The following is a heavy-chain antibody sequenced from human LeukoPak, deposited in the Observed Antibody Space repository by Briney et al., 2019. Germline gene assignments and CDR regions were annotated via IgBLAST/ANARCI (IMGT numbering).Heavy chain of an antibody. V-gene: IGHV3-72*01. CDR3: TRGVRHNSGWDFDY. Sequence: GGSLRLSCAASGFTFSDYYMSWIRQAPGKGLEWVGRSRNKANSYTTEYAASVKDRFTISRDDSKNSLYLQMNSLRTEDTAVYYCTRGVRHNSGWDFDYWGQGTLVSVSS. J-gene: IGHJ4*02. D-gene: IGHD6-19*01. CDR2: SRNKANSYTT. CDR1: GFTFSDYY.